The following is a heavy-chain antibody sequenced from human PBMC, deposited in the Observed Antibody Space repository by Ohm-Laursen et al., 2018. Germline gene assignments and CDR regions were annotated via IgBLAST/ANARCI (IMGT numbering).Heavy chain of an antibody. V-gene: IGHV3-48*03. CDR3: ARLRFLEWLSRSGYFAL. CDR1: GFTFSSYE. D-gene: IGHD3-3*01. Sequence: SLRLSCSASGFTFSSYEMNWVRQAPGKGLEWVSYISSSGSTIYYADSVKGRFTISRDNAKNSLYLQMNSLRAEDTAVYYCARLRFLEWLSRSGYFALWGRGTLVTVSS. J-gene: IGHJ2*01. CDR2: ISSSGSTI.